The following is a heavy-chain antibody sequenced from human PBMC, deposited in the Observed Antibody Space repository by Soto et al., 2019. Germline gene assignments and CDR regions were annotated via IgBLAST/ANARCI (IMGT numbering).Heavy chain of an antibody. CDR3: ARGAMTRVDY. V-gene: IGHV3-21*01. CDR1: GFTFSSYS. Sequence: EVQLVESGGGLVKPGGSLRLSCAASGFTFSSYSMNWVRQAPGKGLEWVSSISSSSSYIYYADSVKGRFTISRDNAKNSLYLQMNSLRAEDTAVYYCARGAMTRVDYWGQGTLVTVSS. D-gene: IGHD2-2*01. CDR2: ISSSSSYI. J-gene: IGHJ4*02.